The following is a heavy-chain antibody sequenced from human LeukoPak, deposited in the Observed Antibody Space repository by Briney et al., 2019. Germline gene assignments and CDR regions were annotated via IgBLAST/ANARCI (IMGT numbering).Heavy chain of an antibody. CDR3: ARDSSGRFSFDY. D-gene: IGHD6-19*01. V-gene: IGHV4-4*02. CDR2: IYHSGST. Sequence: GSLRLSCAASGFTFSIAWMTWVRQAPGKGREWIGEIYHSGSTNYNPSLKSRVTISVDKSKNQFSLKLSSVTAADTAVYYCARDSSGRFSFDYWGQGTLVTVSS. CDR1: GFTFSIAW. J-gene: IGHJ4*02.